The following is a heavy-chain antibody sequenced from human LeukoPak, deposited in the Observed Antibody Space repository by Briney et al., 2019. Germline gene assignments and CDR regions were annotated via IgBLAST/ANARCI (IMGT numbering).Heavy chain of an antibody. CDR2: ISGSGGST. V-gene: IGHV3-23*01. J-gene: IGHJ4*02. Sequence: GGSLRLSCAASGFTFSSYAMSWVRQAPGKGLEWVSAISGSGGSTYYADSVKGRFTISRDNSKNTLYLQVNSLRAEDTAVYYCAKDEASVGATPFDYWGQGTLVTVSS. D-gene: IGHD1-26*01. CDR1: GFTFSSYA. CDR3: AKDEASVGATPFDY.